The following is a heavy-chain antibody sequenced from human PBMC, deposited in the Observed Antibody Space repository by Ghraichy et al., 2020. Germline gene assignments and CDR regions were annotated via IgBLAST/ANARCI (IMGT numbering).Heavy chain of an antibody. D-gene: IGHD5/OR15-5a*01. CDR2: ISGSGGST. Sequence: SCAASGFTFSSYAMSWVRQAPGKGLEWVSAISGSGGSTYYADSVKGRFTISRDNSKNTLYLQMNSLRAEDTAVYYCAKNVYAADDLSWGQGTLVTVSS. CDR3: AKNVYAADDLS. V-gene: IGHV3-23*01. CDR1: GFTFSSYA. J-gene: IGHJ5*02.